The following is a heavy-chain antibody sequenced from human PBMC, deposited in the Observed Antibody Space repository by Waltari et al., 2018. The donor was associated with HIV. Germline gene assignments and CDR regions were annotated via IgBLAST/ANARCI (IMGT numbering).Heavy chain of an antibody. Sequence: EGQLLESGGGLVQPGGSLRLSCAASGFTFSNYAMNWVRQAPGKGLEWVSAIRGSAYSTYYADSWKGRFTISRDNSQNKLFLQMNSLRADDTAVYFCAKEHQYSHTWYSFYGMDVWGQGTTVTVSS. V-gene: IGHV3-23*01. J-gene: IGHJ6*02. D-gene: IGHD6-13*01. CDR1: GFTFSNYA. CDR3: AKEHQYSHTWYSFYGMDV. CDR2: IRGSAYST.